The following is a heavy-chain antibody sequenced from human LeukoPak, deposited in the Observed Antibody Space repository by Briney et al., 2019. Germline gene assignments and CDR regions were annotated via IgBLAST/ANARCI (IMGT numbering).Heavy chain of an antibody. Sequence: PGGSLRLSCAASGFTFSTYAMSWVRQAPGKGLERVSAISGSGGSTHYADSVKGRFTISRDNSKNTLYLQMNSLRAEDTAVYYCAKDRRYSSSPLDAFDIWGQGTMVTVSS. CDR1: GFTFSTYA. CDR3: AKDRRYSSSPLDAFDI. CDR2: ISGSGGST. J-gene: IGHJ3*02. V-gene: IGHV3-23*01. D-gene: IGHD6-6*01.